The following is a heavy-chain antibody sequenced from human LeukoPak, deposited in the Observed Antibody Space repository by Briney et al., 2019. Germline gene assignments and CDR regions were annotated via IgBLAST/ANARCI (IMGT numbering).Heavy chain of an antibody. Sequence: SETLSLTCSVSGGSISSYYWSWIRQPPGKGLEWIGYIYYSGSTNYNPSLKSRVTISVDTPKNQFSLKLSSVTAADTAVYYCARVLTYYDSSGYPFRAFDYWGQGTLVTVSS. CDR2: IYYSGST. CDR3: ARVLTYYDSSGYPFRAFDY. V-gene: IGHV4-59*01. CDR1: GGSISSYY. D-gene: IGHD3-22*01. J-gene: IGHJ4*02.